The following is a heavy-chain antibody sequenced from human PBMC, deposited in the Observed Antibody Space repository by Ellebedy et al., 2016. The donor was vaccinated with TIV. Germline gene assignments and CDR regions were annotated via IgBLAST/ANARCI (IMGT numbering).Heavy chain of an antibody. CDR1: GFTFSSYA. Sequence: PGGSLRLSCSASGFTFSSYAMHWVRQAPGKGLEFVSAISSDGGSTFYADSMKDRFTISRDNSKYTLYLQMTSLRADDMSVFYCGMGRGPAANLDFWGQGTLVTVSS. V-gene: IGHV3-64D*09. D-gene: IGHD2-2*01. CDR3: GMGRGPAANLDF. CDR2: ISSDGGST. J-gene: IGHJ4*02.